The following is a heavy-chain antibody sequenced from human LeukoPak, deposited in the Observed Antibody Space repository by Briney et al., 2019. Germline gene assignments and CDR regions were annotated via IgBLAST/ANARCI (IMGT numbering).Heavy chain of an antibody. CDR1: GYTFTSYG. D-gene: IGHD3-10*01. CDR3: ARPGDYYGSGSYYKL. J-gene: IGHJ4*02. V-gene: IGHV1-18*01. CDR2: ISAYNGNT. Sequence: ASVKVSCKASGYTFTSYGIIWVRQAPGQGLEWMGWISAYNGNTNYAQKLQGRVTMTTDTSTSTAYMELRSLRSDDTAVYYCARPGDYYGSGSYYKLWGQGTLVTVSS.